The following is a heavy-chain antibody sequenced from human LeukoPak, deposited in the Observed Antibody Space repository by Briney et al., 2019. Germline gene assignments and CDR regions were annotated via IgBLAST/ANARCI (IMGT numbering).Heavy chain of an antibody. J-gene: IGHJ4*02. Sequence: PGGSLRHSCAASGFTFSSYAMSWVRQAPGKGLEWVSPISGSGSSTHYADSVKGRFTISRDNSKNTLYLQMNSLRAEDTAVYYCAKGVAVASPYYFDYWGQGTLVTVSS. CDR2: ISGSGSST. CDR1: GFTFSSYA. D-gene: IGHD6-19*01. V-gene: IGHV3-23*01. CDR3: AKGVAVASPYYFDY.